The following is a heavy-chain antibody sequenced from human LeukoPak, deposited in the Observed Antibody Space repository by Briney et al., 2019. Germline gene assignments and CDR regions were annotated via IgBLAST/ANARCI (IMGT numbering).Heavy chain of an antibody. Sequence: GASVKVSCKASGGTFSSYAISWVRQAPGQGLEWMGRIIPILGIANYAQKCQGRVTITADKSTSTAYMELSSLRSEDTAVYYCARARYRWLRYDAFDIWGQGTMVTVSS. V-gene: IGHV1-69*04. CDR3: ARARYRWLRYDAFDI. D-gene: IGHD5-12*01. J-gene: IGHJ3*02. CDR2: IIPILGIA. CDR1: GGTFSSYA.